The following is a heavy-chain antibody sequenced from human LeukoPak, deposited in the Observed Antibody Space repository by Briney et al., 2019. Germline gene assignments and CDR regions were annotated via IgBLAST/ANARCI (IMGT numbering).Heavy chain of an antibody. D-gene: IGHD1-26*01. V-gene: IGHV1-2*02. J-gene: IGHJ6*03. CDR2: INPNSGGT. CDR1: GYTFTSYY. CDR3: ARGIVGAKNLYYYYMDV. Sequence: ASVKVSCKASGYTFTSYYMHWVRQTPGQGLEWMGWINPNSGGTNYAQKFQGRVTMTRDTSTSTVYMELSSLRSEDTAVYYCARGIVGAKNLYYYYMDVWGKGTTVTISS.